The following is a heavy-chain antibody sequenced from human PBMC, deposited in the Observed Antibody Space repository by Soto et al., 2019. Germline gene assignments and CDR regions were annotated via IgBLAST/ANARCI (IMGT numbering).Heavy chain of an antibody. D-gene: IGHD3-22*01. CDR2: INSDNGDT. J-gene: IGHJ4*02. CDR3: ARERGYYDSGGREFDY. Sequence: AAVKVSCKTSGYTFTTMGISWVRQAPGQGLEWMGWINSDNGDTNYAQHLQDRVTMTTDTSTSTVYMELRSLRSDDTAVYYCARERGYYDSGGREFDYWGQGTLVTVSS. V-gene: IGHV1-18*01. CDR1: GYTFTTMG.